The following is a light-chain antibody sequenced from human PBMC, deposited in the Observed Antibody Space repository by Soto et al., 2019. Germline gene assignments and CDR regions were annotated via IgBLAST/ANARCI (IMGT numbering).Light chain of an antibody. CDR1: SSDVGSYNR. Sequence: QCVLTQPPSVSGAAGEGVTISCTGTSSDVGSYNRVSWYQQPPGTAPKLMIYEVSNRPSGVPDRFSGSKSGNTASLTISGLQAEDEADYYCSSYTSSSSYVFGTGTKVTVL. CDR2: EVS. CDR3: SSYTSSSSYV. V-gene: IGLV2-18*02. J-gene: IGLJ1*01.